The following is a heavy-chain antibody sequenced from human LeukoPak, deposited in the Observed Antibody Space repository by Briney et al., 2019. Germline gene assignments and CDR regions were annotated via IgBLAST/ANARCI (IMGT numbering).Heavy chain of an antibody. V-gene: IGHV4-39*07. Sequence: PSETLSLTCTVSGGSISSSSYYWGWIRQPPGKGLEWSGSIYYSGSTYYNPSLKSRVTISVDTSKNQFSLKLSSVTAADTAVYYCARGSTMIGGYNWFDPWGQGTLVTVSS. CDR2: IYYSGST. CDR1: GGSISSSSYY. J-gene: IGHJ5*02. D-gene: IGHD3-22*01. CDR3: ARGSTMIGGYNWFDP.